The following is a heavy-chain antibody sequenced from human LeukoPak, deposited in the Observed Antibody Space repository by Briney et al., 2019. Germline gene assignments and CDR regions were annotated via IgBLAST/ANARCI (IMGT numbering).Heavy chain of an antibody. Sequence: KPSETLSLTCTVSGASVSSSSHYWGWLRQPPGKGLEWIRSIYYSWSTYYNPSLKSRVTISVDTSKNQFSLKLSSVTAADTAVYYCASSRIDDFHFDYWGQGTLVTVSS. CDR2: IYYSWST. CDR1: GASVSSSSHY. V-gene: IGHV4-39*01. D-gene: IGHD1-1*01. CDR3: ASSRIDDFHFDY. J-gene: IGHJ4*02.